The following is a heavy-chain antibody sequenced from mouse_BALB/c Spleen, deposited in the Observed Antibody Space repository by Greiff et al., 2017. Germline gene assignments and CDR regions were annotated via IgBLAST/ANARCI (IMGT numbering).Heavy chain of an antibody. Sequence: EVKLQESGAELVKPGASVKLSCTASGFNIKDTYMHWVKQRPEQGLEWIGRIDPANGNTKYDPKFQGKATITADTSSNTAYLQLSSLTSEDTAVYYCARSGTTATSWFAYWGQGTLVTVSA. CDR1: GFNIKDTY. V-gene: IGHV14-3*02. J-gene: IGHJ3*01. CDR2: IDPANGNT. D-gene: IGHD1-2*01. CDR3: ARSGTTATSWFAY.